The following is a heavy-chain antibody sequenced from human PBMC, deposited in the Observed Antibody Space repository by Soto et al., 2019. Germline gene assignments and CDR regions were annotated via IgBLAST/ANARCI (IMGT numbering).Heavy chain of an antibody. CDR3: AKGGRQWLVTSDFNY. D-gene: IGHD6-19*01. V-gene: IGHV3-30*18. CDR2: VSHDGRNT. CDR1: GFTFSDYA. J-gene: IGHJ4*02. Sequence: VQLVESGGGVVQPGRSLRLSCAASGFTFSDYAMHWVRQAPGKGLEWVAVVSHDGRNTHYADSVKGRFTIFRDSSKNTVSLEMTSLRAEDMGVYYCAKGGRQWLVTSDFNYWGQGALVTVSS.